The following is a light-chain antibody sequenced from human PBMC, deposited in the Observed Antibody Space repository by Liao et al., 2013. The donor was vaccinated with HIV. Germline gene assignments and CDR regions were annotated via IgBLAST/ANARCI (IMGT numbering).Light chain of an antibody. V-gene: IGLV3-1*01. Sequence: YDLTQPPSVSVSPGQTASITCSGDTLGDKYISWYQQRPGQSPVLVIYEDTKRPSGIPDRFSASDSGATATLTIRRVEVGDEADYYCQVWDNSVDRVVFGGGTKLTVL. CDR3: QVWDNSVDRVV. J-gene: IGLJ2*01. CDR2: EDT. CDR1: TLGDKY.